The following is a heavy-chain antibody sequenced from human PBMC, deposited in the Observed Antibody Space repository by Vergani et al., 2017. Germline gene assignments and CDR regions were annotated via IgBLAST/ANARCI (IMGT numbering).Heavy chain of an antibody. CDR2: TWYDGNNK. CDR1: GFTFNQYG. Sequence: QVQLVESGGGVVQPGRSLRLSCAASGFTFNQYGMHWVRQAPGKGLEWVAVTWYDGNNKQYADSVKGRFTISRDNSKSTMYLQMNSLRNEDTGVYYCARGLRLLYNRFHPWFQGTLGTVSS. J-gene: IGHJ5*02. D-gene: IGHD1-14*01. CDR3: ARGLRLLYNRFHP. V-gene: IGHV3-33*01.